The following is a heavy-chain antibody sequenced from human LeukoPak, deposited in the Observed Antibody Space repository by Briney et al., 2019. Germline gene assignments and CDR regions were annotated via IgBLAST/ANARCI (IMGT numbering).Heavy chain of an antibody. CDR1: GDSVSSNSAT. V-gene: IGHV6-1*01. D-gene: IGHD6-13*01. Sequence: SQTLSLTCAISGDSVSSNSATWNWIRQSPSRGLEWLGRTFYRSKWYNDYAVSVKSRIIINPDTSKNQFSLQLNSVTPEDTAVYYCARVLGRSSSRLDYWGQGTLVTVSS. J-gene: IGHJ4*02. CDR3: ARVLGRSSSRLDY. CDR2: TFYRSKWYN.